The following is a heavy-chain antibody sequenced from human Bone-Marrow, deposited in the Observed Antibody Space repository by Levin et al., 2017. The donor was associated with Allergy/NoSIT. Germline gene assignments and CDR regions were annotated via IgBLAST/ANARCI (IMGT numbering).Heavy chain of an antibody. CDR3: ARAPIILVRGLVNYFYMDV. CDR1: GDSITSGSFY. CDR2: IHTSGST. Sequence: SETLSLTCTVSGDSITSGSFYWTWIRQSAGKGLEWIGRIHTSGSTSYNPSLQSRVSISLDSSKNQFSLKLSSVSAADTAVFYCARAPIILVRGLVNYFYMDVWGKGTTVFVSS. J-gene: IGHJ6*03. V-gene: IGHV4-61*02. D-gene: IGHD3-10*01.